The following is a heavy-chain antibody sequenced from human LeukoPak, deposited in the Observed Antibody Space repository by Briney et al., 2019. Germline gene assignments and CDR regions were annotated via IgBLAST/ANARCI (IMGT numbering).Heavy chain of an antibody. CDR3: AKDGPTYYYDSSGYLEH. CDR1: GFTFSSYA. CDR2: ISGSGGST. J-gene: IGHJ1*01. D-gene: IGHD3-22*01. V-gene: IGHV3-23*01. Sequence: PGGSLRLSCAASGFTFSSYAMSWVRQAPGRGLEWVSAISGSGGSTYYADSVKGRFTISRDNSKNTLYLQMNSLRAEDTAVYYCAKDGPTYYYDSSGYLEHWGQGTLVTVSS.